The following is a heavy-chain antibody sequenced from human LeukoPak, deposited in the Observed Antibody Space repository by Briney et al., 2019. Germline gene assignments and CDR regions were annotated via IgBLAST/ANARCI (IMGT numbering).Heavy chain of an antibody. CDR2: ISSSSSYI. D-gene: IGHD3-10*01. Sequence: PGGSLRLSCAASGFTFSNYWMNWVRQAPGKGLEWVSSISSSSSYIYYADSVKGRFTISRDNAKNSLYLQMNSLRAEDTAVYYCARGSFGSGSYYNQRDYWGQGTLVTVSS. J-gene: IGHJ4*02. V-gene: IGHV3-21*01. CDR1: GFTFSNYW. CDR3: ARGSFGSGSYYNQRDY.